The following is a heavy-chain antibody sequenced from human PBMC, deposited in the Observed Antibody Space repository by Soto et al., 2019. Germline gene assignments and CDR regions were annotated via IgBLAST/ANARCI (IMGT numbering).Heavy chain of an antibody. CDR2: ISSGSSYI. Sequence: GALRLSCAASGFTFSSYSMNWVRQAPGKGLEWVSSISSGSSYIYYADSVKGRFTISRDNAKNSLYLQMNSLRAEDTAVYYCARDRGVVVPAAIRYYGMDVWGQGTTVTVSS. D-gene: IGHD2-2*02. CDR1: GFTFSSYS. CDR3: ARDRGVVVPAAIRYYGMDV. V-gene: IGHV3-21*01. J-gene: IGHJ6*02.